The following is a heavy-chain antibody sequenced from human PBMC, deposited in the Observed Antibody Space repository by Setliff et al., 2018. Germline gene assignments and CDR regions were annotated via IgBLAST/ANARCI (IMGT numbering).Heavy chain of an antibody. Sequence: GGSLRLSCEASGFTFNGYAMTWVRQAPGKGLEWVSAISGSDDRTVYADSVKGRFIISRGDSKNTLYLQMNSLRGEDTAVYYCRLWFEETMRDYWGQGTLVTVSS. CDR2: ISGSDDRT. J-gene: IGHJ4*02. CDR3: RLWFEETMRDY. CDR1: GFTFNGYA. D-gene: IGHD3-10*01. V-gene: IGHV3-23*01.